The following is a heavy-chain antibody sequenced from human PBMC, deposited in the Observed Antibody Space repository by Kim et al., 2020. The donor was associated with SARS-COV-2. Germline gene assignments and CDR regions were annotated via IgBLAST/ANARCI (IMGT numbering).Heavy chain of an antibody. V-gene: IGHV3-53*04. CDR2: IYRGGST. Sequence: GGSLRLSCAASGFTVNSNSMTWVRQAPGKGLEWVSFIYRGGSTHYAASVKGRFTISRHNSKNTLFLQLNGLRPDDTAVYYCATDCGADCPNLAYWGQGTLVTVSS. CDR3: ATDCGADCPNLAY. D-gene: IGHD2-21*02. J-gene: IGHJ4*02. CDR1: GFTVNSNS.